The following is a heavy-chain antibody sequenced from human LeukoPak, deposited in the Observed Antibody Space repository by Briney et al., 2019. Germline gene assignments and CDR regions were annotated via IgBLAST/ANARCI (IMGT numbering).Heavy chain of an antibody. CDR3: ARSNNDGDYLGVGFDY. CDR1: GYSFSSYG. D-gene: IGHD4-17*01. V-gene: IGHV7-4-1*02. Sequence: ASVKVSCKASGYSFSSYGISWVRQAPGQGLEWMGRINTNTGNPTNAQGFTGRFVFSLDTSVRTAYLQISSLKTEDTAVYYCARSNNDGDYLGVGFDYWGQGTLVTVSS. CDR2: INTNTGNP. J-gene: IGHJ4*02.